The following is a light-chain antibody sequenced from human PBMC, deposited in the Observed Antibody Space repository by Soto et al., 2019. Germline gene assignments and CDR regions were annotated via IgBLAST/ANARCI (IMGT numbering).Light chain of an antibody. V-gene: IGKV1-33*01. CDR3: QQHHDFPYT. Sequence: DIQMTQSPSSLSASVGDRVTITCRANQGIDNYLNWYQHTPGKAPKLLIFDASNLQPGVASRFSGRASGTDFFLTISSLHPEDFATYFCQQHHDFPYTFGQGTKLDIK. CDR1: QGIDNY. CDR2: DAS. J-gene: IGKJ2*01.